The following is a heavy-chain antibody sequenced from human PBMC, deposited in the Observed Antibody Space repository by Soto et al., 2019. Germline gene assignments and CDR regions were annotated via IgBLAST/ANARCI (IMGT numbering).Heavy chain of an antibody. D-gene: IGHD5-12*01. CDR2: IYTSGST. J-gene: IGHJ3*02. CDR1: GGSISSYY. CDR3: AGLVAYTPTGAFDI. Sequence: SETLSLTCTVSGGSISSYYWSWIRQPAGKGLEWIGRIYTSGSTNYNPSLKSRVTMSVDTSKNQFSLKLSSVTAADTAVYYCAGLVAYTPTGAFDIWGQGTTVTVSS. V-gene: IGHV4-4*07.